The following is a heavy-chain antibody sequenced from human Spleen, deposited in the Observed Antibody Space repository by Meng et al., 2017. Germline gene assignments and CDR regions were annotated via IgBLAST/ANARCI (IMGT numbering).Heavy chain of an antibody. J-gene: IGHJ5*02. CDR1: GGSIRDYY. CDR2: IFHSGSP. Sequence: QVQLQESGPGLVKPSETLSLTCSVSGGSIRDYYWSWIRQPPGRGLEWIGSIFHSGSPTNNPSLKSRVTISVDTSKKQFSLRLTSVTAADTAVYFCVRSSAWVRTGFDPWGQGTLVTVSS. V-gene: IGHV4-59*08. CDR3: VRSSAWVRTGFDP. D-gene: IGHD3-22*01.